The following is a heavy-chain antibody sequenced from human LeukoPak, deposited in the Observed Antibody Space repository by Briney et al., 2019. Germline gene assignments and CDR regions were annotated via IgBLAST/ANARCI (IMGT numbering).Heavy chain of an antibody. CDR2: ISSKGDIT. Sequence: GSLRLSCAASGFTVSDYAMYWVRQAPGKKLEYVSTISSKGDITYYATTVKGRFTIYRDNSKNTLFIQLGSLRAEDMAVYYCARGPQPYDDSGSRAFDIWGQGAMVTVSS. V-gene: IGHV3-64*01. J-gene: IGHJ3*02. CDR3: ARGPQPYDDSGSRAFDI. CDR1: GFTVSDYA. D-gene: IGHD4-17*01.